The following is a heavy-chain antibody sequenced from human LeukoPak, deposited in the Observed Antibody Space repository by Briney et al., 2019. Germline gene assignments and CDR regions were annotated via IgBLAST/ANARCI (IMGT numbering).Heavy chain of an antibody. Sequence: GGSLRLSCAASGFTFTMFGMTWVRQAPGKGPGWVSYIDARTGIIHYADFVQGRFTISRDDAKESVFIQMNSLRVDDTAVYYCARTYDFGRGPPGDAFDNWGQGTLVIVSS. CDR3: ARTYDFGRGPPGDAFDN. V-gene: IGHV3-48*01. D-gene: IGHD3-3*01. CDR2: IDARTGII. J-gene: IGHJ3*02. CDR1: GFTFTMFG.